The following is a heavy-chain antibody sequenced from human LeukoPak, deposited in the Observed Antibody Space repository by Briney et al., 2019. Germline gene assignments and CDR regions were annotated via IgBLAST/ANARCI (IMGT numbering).Heavy chain of an antibody. CDR2: INHSGST. D-gene: IGHD3-22*01. Sequence: PSETLSLTCAVYGGSFSGYYWSWIRQPPGKGLEWIGEINHSGSTNYNPSLKSRVTISVDTSKNQFSLKLSSVTAADTAVYYCARGGMFDSSGYHDYWGQGTLVTVSP. CDR1: GGSFSGYY. CDR3: ARGGMFDSSGYHDY. V-gene: IGHV4-34*01. J-gene: IGHJ4*02.